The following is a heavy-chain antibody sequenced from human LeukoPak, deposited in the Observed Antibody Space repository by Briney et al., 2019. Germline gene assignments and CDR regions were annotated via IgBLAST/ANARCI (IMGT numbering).Heavy chain of an antibody. CDR1: GFSLSTSGVG. V-gene: IGHV2-5*01. J-gene: IGHJ4*02. D-gene: IGHD3-3*01. CDR2: IYCNDDK. Sequence: SGPTLVNPTQTLTLTCTFSGFSLSTSGVGGGWIRQPPGKALEWLALIYCNDDKRYSPSLKSRLTNTKATSKNQVVLTMTNMDPVDTATYYCARPRRCGVATDGWGQGTLVTVSS. CDR3: ARPRRCGVATDG.